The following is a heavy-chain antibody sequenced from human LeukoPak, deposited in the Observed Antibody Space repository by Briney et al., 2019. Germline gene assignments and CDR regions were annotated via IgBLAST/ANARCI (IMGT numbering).Heavy chain of an antibody. V-gene: IGHV4-59*08. Sequence: SETLSLTCTVSGPSISPYRWSWLRQPPGKGLEWIGYAFYSVSPTYNPSLKSRLTISIERFANRFSLQLRSVTAADTAVYFCARHRPDLHGDFDFWGQGLLVAVSS. J-gene: IGHJ4*02. D-gene: IGHD3-10*01. CDR2: AFYSVSP. CDR3: ARHRPDLHGDFDF. CDR1: GPSISPYR.